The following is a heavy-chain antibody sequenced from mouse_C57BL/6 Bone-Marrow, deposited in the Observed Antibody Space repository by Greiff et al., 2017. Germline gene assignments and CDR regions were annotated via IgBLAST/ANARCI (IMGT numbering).Heavy chain of an antibody. J-gene: IGHJ2*01. CDR1: GFTFSSYA. D-gene: IGHD1-1*01. CDR2: ISSGGGYI. CDR3: TGASYYGNPYYFDY. V-gene: IGHV5-9-1*02. Sequence: EVKVVESGEGLVKPGGSLKLSCAASGFTFSSYAMSWVRQTPEQRLEWVAYISSGGGYIYYADTVKGRFTISRDNARNTLYLQLSSLKSEDTAMYYCTGASYYGNPYYFDYWGQGTTLTVSS.